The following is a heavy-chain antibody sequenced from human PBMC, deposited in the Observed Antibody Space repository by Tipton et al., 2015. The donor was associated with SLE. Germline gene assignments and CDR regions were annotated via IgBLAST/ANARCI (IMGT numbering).Heavy chain of an antibody. V-gene: IGHV4-61*02. Sequence: TLSLTCTVSDGSFKSGRYFWSWIRPPAGKGLEWFGRVYISGYTTYSPSLQGRVTMSVDTSKNQFSLKLISVTAADTAAYYCARRAGCSSSWAHFDYWGQGSLGTVSP. CDR3: ARRAGCSSSWAHFDY. CDR1: DGSFKSGRYF. CDR2: VYISGYT. J-gene: IGHJ4*02. D-gene: IGHD6-13*01.